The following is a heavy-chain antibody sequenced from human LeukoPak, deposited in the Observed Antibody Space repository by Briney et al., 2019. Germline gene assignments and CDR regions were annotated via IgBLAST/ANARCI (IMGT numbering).Heavy chain of an antibody. Sequence: RASVKVSCKASGGTFSSYAISWVRQAPGQGLEWMGGIIPIFGTANYAQKFQGRVTITADESTSTAYMELSSLRSEDTAVYYCARRGGGNYYYYMDVWGKGTTVTVSS. D-gene: IGHD3-10*01. J-gene: IGHJ6*03. CDR3: ARRGGGNYYYYMDV. V-gene: IGHV1-69*13. CDR2: IIPIFGTA. CDR1: GGTFSSYA.